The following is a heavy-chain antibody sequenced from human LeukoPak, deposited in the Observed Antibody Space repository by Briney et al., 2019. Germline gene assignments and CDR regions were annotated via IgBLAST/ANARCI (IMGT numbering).Heavy chain of an antibody. Sequence: SETLSLTCAVYGGSFSGYYWSWIRQPPGKGLEWIGEINHSGSTNYNPSLKSRVTISVDTSKNQFSLKLSSVTAADTAVYYCARGQRAYCSSTSCYFYAFDIWGQGTMVTASS. V-gene: IGHV4-34*01. CDR1: GGSFSGYY. CDR2: INHSGST. CDR3: ARGQRAYCSSTSCYFYAFDI. D-gene: IGHD2-2*01. J-gene: IGHJ3*02.